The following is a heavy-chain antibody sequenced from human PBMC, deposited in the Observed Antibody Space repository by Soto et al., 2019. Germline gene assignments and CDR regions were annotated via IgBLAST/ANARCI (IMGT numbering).Heavy chain of an antibody. CDR3: ARGARGGYDFSYYYYMDV. J-gene: IGHJ6*03. CDR2: IGTAGDT. D-gene: IGHD5-12*01. V-gene: IGHV3-13*01. Sequence: GGSLRLSCAASGFTFSNAWMNWVRQATGKGLEWVSAIGTAGDTYYPGSVKGRFTISRENAKNSLYLQMNNLRAGDTAVYYCARGARGGYDFSYYYYMDVWGKGTTVTVSS. CDR1: GFTFSNAW.